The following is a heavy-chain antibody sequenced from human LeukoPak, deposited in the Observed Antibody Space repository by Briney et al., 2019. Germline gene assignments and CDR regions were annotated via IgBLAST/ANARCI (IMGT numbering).Heavy chain of an antibody. CDR1: GDSIRRGRSF. Sequence: PSETLSLTCTVSGDSIRRGRSFWSWIRQHPVEGLEWIGYISSTGSAYYNPSLRSRVTISQDTSKSQFSLKMISVMAADTAVYYCARGNDQMVSGYYFDYWGQGSLVTVSS. J-gene: IGHJ4*02. V-gene: IGHV4-31*03. D-gene: IGHD1-1*01. CDR3: ARGNDQMVSGYYFDY. CDR2: ISSTGSA.